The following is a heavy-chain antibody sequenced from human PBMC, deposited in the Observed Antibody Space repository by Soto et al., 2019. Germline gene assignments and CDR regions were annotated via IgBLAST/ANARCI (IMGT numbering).Heavy chain of an antibody. CDR1: GYTFTSYD. D-gene: IGHD3-3*01. Sequence: ASVKVSCKASGYTFTSYDINWVRQATGQGLEWMGWMNPNSGNTGYAQKFQGRATMTRNTSISTAYVELSSLRSEDTAVYYCARGQDAFWSGESYYYYYLDVWGKGTTVTVS. CDR3: ARGQDAFWSGESYYYYYLDV. CDR2: MNPNSGNT. V-gene: IGHV1-8*01. J-gene: IGHJ6*03.